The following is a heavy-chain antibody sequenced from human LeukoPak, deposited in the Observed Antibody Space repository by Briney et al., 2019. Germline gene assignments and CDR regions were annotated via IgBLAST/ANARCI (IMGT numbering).Heavy chain of an antibody. D-gene: IGHD5-24*01. CDR3: ARTRRDGYNYVRSYYFDY. Sequence: ASVKVSCKASGYTFTGYYMHWVRQAPGQGLEWMGWINPNSGGINYAQKFQGRVTMTRDTSISTAYMELSRLRSDDTAVYYCARTRRDGYNYVRSYYFDYWGQGTLVTVSS. CDR2: INPNSGGI. V-gene: IGHV1-2*02. CDR1: GYTFTGYY. J-gene: IGHJ4*02.